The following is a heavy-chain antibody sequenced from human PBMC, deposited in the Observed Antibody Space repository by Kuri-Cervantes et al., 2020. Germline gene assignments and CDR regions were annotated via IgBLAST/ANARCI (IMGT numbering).Heavy chain of an antibody. J-gene: IGHJ4*02. CDR3: ARGDYGDPLDY. D-gene: IGHD4-17*01. CDR1: GGSFSGYY. V-gene: IGHV4-34*01. CDR2: IYYSGST. Sequence: SETLSLTCAVYGGSFSGYYWSWIRQHPGKGLEWIGYIYYSGSTYYNPSLKSRVTISVDRSTNQFSLKLSSVTAADTAVYYCARGDYGDPLDYWGQGTLVTVSS.